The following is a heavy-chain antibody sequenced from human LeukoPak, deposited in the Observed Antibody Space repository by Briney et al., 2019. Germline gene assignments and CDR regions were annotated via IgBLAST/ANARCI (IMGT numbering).Heavy chain of an antibody. D-gene: IGHD5-18*01. J-gene: IGHJ6*02. Sequence: ASVKVSCKASGFTFTSYDINWVRQTTGQGLEWMGWMNPNNGNTGYAQKFQGRVTITADESTSTAYMELSSLRSEDTAVYYCARASGYSYGYSDYYYYGMDVWGQGTTVTVSS. V-gene: IGHV1-8*01. CDR1: GFTFTSYD. CDR3: ARASGYSYGYSDYYYYGMDV. CDR2: MNPNNGNT.